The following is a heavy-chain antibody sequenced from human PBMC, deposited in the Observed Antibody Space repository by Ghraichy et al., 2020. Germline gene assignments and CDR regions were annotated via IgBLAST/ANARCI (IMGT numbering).Heavy chain of an antibody. CDR2: ISGSGGST. Sequence: GGSLRLSCAASGFTFSSYAMSWVRQAPGKGLEWVSAISGSGGSTYYPDSVKGRFTISRDNSKNTLYLQMNSLRAEDTAVYYCAKDQQIGGKRWGGFDYWGQGTLVTVSS. CDR3: AKDQQIGGKRWGGFDY. J-gene: IGHJ4*02. CDR1: GFTFSSYA. D-gene: IGHD4-23*01. V-gene: IGHV3-23*01.